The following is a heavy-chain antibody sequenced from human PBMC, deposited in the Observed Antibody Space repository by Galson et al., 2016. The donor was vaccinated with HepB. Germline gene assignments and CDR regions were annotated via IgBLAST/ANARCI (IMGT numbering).Heavy chain of an antibody. D-gene: IGHD3-16*01. V-gene: IGHV3-23*01. CDR2: ISGSGGNT. CDR1: GITFSTYV. Sequence: SLRLSCASSGITFSTYVMSWVRQAPGKGLEWVASISGSGGNTFYADSVKGRFTISRDNSKNTLSLQMNILRAEDTAVYYCAKVGGTFDVWGRGTLVTVSS. J-gene: IGHJ2*01. CDR3: AKVGGTFDV.